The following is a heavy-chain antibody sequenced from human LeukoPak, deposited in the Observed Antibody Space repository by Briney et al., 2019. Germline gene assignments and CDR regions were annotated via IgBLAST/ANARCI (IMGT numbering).Heavy chain of an antibody. J-gene: IGHJ4*02. CDR1: VFTFSSYA. CDR2: ISGSGGST. CDR3: AKDRDIVATYRLDY. V-gene: IGHV3-23*01. D-gene: IGHD5-12*01. Sequence: PGGSLSLSCAASVFTFSSYAMSWVRQAPGKGLEWVSAISGSGGSTYYADSVKGRFTISRDNSKNTLYLQMNSLRAEDTAVYYCAKDRDIVATYRLDYWGQGTLVTVSS.